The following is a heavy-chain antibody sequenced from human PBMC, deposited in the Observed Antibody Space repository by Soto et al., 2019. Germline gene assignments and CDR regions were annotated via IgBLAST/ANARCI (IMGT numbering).Heavy chain of an antibody. CDR3: ARDRPSNYDFWSGYFPTPWFDP. CDR1: GYTFTSYG. Sequence: ASVKVSCKASGYTFTSYGISWVRQAPGQGLEWMGWISAYNGNTNYAQKLQGRVTMTTDTSTSTAYMELRSLRSDDTAVYYCARDRPSNYDFWSGYFPTPWFDPWGQGTLVTVSS. J-gene: IGHJ5*02. D-gene: IGHD3-3*01. V-gene: IGHV1-18*04. CDR2: ISAYNGNT.